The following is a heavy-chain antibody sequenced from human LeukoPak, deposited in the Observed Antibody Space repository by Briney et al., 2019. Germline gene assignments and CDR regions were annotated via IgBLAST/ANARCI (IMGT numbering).Heavy chain of an antibody. D-gene: IGHD3-3*02. J-gene: IGHJ4*02. Sequence: PSETLSLTCTVSGVSISRYYWSWIRQSPGKGPEWIGYMYYSGSASYNPSLESRVTISVDTSKNHLSLRLTSVTAADTAVYYCARGGAFRDVVDDDFDFWGQGTLVTVSS. CDR2: MYYSGSA. CDR1: GVSISRYY. CDR3: ARGGAFRDVVDDDFDF. V-gene: IGHV4-59*08.